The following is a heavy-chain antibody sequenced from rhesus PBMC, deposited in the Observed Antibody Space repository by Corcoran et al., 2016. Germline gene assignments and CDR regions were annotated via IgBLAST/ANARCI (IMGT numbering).Heavy chain of an antibody. CDR1: GTSISSSHW. CDR2: VYGSGVSS. CDR3: ARDCELGIFDY. J-gene: IGHJ4*01. V-gene: IGHV4-93*01. D-gene: IGHD7-45*01. Sequence: QVQLQEAGTTVVKPSGTLSHTCPASGTSISSSHWMRWIRAAPGTGPEWIGGVYGSGVSSEYNPSLKIPVIISKDTSTNQFSLKLSSVTAADIAAYYCARDCELGIFDYWGQGVLVTVSS.